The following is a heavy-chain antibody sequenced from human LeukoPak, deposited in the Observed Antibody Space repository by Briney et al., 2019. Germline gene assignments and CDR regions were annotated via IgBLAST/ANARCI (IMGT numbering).Heavy chain of an antibody. Sequence: SSETLSLTCTVSGGSISSYYWSWIRQPAGKGLEWIGRIYTSGSTNYNPSLKSRVTMSVDTSKNQFSLKLSSVTAADTAVYYCARAVTSSSSWYKWVNWFDPWGQGTLVTVSS. V-gene: IGHV4-4*07. CDR1: GGSISSYY. CDR3: ARAVTSSSSWYKWVNWFDP. CDR2: IYTSGST. J-gene: IGHJ5*02. D-gene: IGHD6-13*01.